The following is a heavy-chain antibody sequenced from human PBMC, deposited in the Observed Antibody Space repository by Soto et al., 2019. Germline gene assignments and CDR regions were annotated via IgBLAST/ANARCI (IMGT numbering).Heavy chain of an antibody. D-gene: IGHD6-13*01. Sequence: GASVKVSCKTSGYTFTSYGISWVRQAPGQGVEWMGWISAYNGNTNYAQKLQGRVTMTTDTSTSTAYMELRSLRSDDTAVYYCATTLSIAAADDGSDAFDIWGQGTMVTVSS. CDR3: ATTLSIAAADDGSDAFDI. V-gene: IGHV1-18*01. CDR1: GYTFTSYG. CDR2: ISAYNGNT. J-gene: IGHJ3*02.